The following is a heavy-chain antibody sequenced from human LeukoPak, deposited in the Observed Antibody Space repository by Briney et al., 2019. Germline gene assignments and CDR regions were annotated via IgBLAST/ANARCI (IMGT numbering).Heavy chain of an antibody. CDR3: AKEAMYYYDSSVPFDP. V-gene: IGHV3-23*01. D-gene: IGHD3-22*01. CDR1: GFTFSSYA. Sequence: GGSLRLSCAASGFTFSSYAMSWARQAPGKGLEWVSAISGSGGSTYYADSVKGRFTISRDNSKNTLYLQMNSLRAEDTAVYYCAKEAMYYYDSSVPFDPWGQGTLVTVSS. CDR2: ISGSGGST. J-gene: IGHJ5*02.